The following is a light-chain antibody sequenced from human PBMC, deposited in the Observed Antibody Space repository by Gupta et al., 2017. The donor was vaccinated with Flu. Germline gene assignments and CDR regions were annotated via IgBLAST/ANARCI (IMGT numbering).Light chain of an antibody. CDR3: QQSFSTPPDT. CDR2: AAS. CDR1: RSISYS. V-gene: IGKV1-39*01. J-gene: IGKJ1*01. Sequence: ACRSISYSLNWYQQKPGEASNLLIYAASTLQGGVPSRLSGRGSGTDFTLTISSLKPEEFATYYCQQSFSTPPDTFGQGTRVAIK.